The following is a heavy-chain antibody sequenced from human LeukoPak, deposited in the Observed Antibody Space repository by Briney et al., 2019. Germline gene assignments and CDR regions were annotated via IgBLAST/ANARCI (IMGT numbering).Heavy chain of an antibody. CDR3: ARGYYDSSGYHYRGYFDY. D-gene: IGHD3-22*01. V-gene: IGHV1-69*13. CDR1: GGTFSSYA. CDR2: IIPIFGTA. J-gene: IGHJ4*02. Sequence: SVKVSCKASGGTFSSYAISWVRRAPGQGLEWMGGIIPIFGTANYAQKFQGRVTITADESTSRAYMELSSLRSEDTAVYYCARGYYDSSGYHYRGYFDYWGQGTLVTVSS.